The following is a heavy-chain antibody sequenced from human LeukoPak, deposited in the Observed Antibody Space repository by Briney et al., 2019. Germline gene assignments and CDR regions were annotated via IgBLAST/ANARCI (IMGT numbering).Heavy chain of an antibody. CDR2: INHSGST. Sequence: SETLCLTCAVYGGSFSGYYWSWIRQPPGKGLEWIGEINHSGSTNHNPSLESRVTISVDTSKNQFSLKLSSVTAADTAVYYCARVPSPTYYYGSGSYSPFDYWGQGTLVTVSS. CDR1: GGSFSGYY. J-gene: IGHJ4*02. D-gene: IGHD3-10*01. CDR3: ARVPSPTYYYGSGSYSPFDY. V-gene: IGHV4-34*01.